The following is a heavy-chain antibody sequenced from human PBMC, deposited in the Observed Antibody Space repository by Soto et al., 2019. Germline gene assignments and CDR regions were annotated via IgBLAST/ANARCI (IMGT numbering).Heavy chain of an antibody. Sequence: ASVKVSCKASGYTFTSYGISWVRQAPGQGLEWMGWISAYNGNTNYAQKLQGRVTMTTDTSTSTAYMELRSLRSDDTAVYYCARSAVLRFLEWLPHAFDIWGQGTMVTVSS. J-gene: IGHJ3*02. CDR2: ISAYNGNT. D-gene: IGHD3-3*01. CDR3: ARSAVLRFLEWLPHAFDI. CDR1: GYTFTSYG. V-gene: IGHV1-18*01.